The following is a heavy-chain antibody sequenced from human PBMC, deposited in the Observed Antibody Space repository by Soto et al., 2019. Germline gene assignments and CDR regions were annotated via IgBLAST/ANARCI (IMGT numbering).Heavy chain of an antibody. J-gene: IGHJ4*02. CDR1: GFTFSSYG. CDR2: IWYDGSNK. Sequence: GGSLRLSCAASGFTFSSYGMHWVRQAPGKGLEWVAVIWYDGSNKYYADSVKGRFTISRDNSKNTLYLQMNSLRAEDTAVYYCARDGYNLGGGFGYWGQGTLVTVSS. CDR3: ARDGYNLGGGFGY. V-gene: IGHV3-33*01. D-gene: IGHD5-12*01.